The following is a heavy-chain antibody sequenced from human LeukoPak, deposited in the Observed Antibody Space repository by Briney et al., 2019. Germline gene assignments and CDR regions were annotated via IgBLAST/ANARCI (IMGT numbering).Heavy chain of an antibody. CDR3: AREIAMVRGGRHWFDP. CDR2: IYYSGST. D-gene: IGHD3-10*01. V-gene: IGHV4-59*01. CDR1: GGSISSYY. Sequence: SETLSLTCTVSGGSISSYYWSWIRQPPGKGLEWIGYIYYSGSTNYNPSLKSPVTISVDTSKNQFSLKLSSVTAADTAVYYCAREIAMVRGGRHWFDPWGQVTLVTVSS. J-gene: IGHJ5*02.